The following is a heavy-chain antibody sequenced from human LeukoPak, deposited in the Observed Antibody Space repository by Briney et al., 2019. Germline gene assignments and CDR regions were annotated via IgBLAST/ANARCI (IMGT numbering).Heavy chain of an antibody. CDR3: ARESHYYDSSGYQGMDY. CDR1: GYTFTSYG. Sequence: ASVKVSCKASGYTFTSYGICWVRQAPGQGLEWMGWISAYNGNTNYAQKLQGRVTMTTDTSTSTAYMELRSLRSDDTAVYYCARESHYYDSSGYQGMDYWGQGTLVTVSS. V-gene: IGHV1-18*01. D-gene: IGHD3-22*01. J-gene: IGHJ4*02. CDR2: ISAYNGNT.